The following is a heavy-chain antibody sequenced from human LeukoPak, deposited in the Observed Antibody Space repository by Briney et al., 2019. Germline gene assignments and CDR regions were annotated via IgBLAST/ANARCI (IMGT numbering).Heavy chain of an antibody. CDR3: ARGTSARRSLYYYYYMDV. D-gene: IGHD6-6*01. J-gene: IGHJ6*03. Sequence: GGSLRLSCSASGVTFSTFTMNWVRQAPGKGLEWVSSISGGGSYISYADSVKGRFTISRDNAKNILYLQMNSLRAEDTAVYYCARGTSARRSLYYYYYMDVWGKGTTVTVSS. CDR2: ISGGGSYI. CDR1: GVTFSTFT. V-gene: IGHV3-21*01.